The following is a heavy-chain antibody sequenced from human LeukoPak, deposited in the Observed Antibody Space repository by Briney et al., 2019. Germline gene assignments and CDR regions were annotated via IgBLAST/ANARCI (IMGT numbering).Heavy chain of an antibody. Sequence: GGSLRLSCAASGFTFSSYAMHWVRQAPGKGLEWVAVISYDRSNKYYADSVKGRFTISRDNSKNTLYLQMNSLRAEDTAVYYCARAHYDSSGAASNWGQGTLVTVSS. CDR3: ARAHYDSSGAASN. J-gene: IGHJ4*02. D-gene: IGHD3-22*01. CDR1: GFTFSSYA. V-gene: IGHV3-30*04. CDR2: ISYDRSNK.